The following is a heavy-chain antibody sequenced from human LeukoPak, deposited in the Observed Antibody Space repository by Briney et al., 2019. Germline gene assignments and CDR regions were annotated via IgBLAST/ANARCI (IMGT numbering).Heavy chain of an antibody. Sequence: GGSLRLSCAASGFTFSDSYMSWIRQAPGKGLEYISYISSSGSTIYYADSVKGRFTLSRDKAKNSLSLEMNSLRAEDTAVYYCARGKYSFDYWGQGTLVTGSP. CDR1: GFTFSDSY. CDR3: ARGKYSFDY. CDR2: ISSSGSTI. J-gene: IGHJ4*02. V-gene: IGHV3-11*01.